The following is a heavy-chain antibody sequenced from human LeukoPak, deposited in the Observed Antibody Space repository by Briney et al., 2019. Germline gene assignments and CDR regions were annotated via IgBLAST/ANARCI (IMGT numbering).Heavy chain of an antibody. CDR2: ICASGST. V-gene: IGHV4-4*07. D-gene: IGHD6-19*01. Sequence: KPSETLSLTCTVSGGSISSYCWSCIRQPAGKGLEWIGRICASGSTNYNPSLKSRVTMSVDTSKNQFSLKLSSVTAADTAVYYCAEGGQWLRVWGQGTLVTVSS. CDR1: GGSISSYC. CDR3: AEGGQWLRV. J-gene: IGHJ4*02.